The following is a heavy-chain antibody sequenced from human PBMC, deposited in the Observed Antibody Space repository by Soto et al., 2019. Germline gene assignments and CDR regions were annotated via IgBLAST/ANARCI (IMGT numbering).Heavy chain of an antibody. CDR1: GFTSSSFV. CDR2: ISSDGNNQ. D-gene: IGHD3-10*01. Sequence: QVQLVESGGGVVQPGTSLILSCAASGFTSSSFVIHWVRQAPGKGLEWLAVISSDGNNQYYADSVKGRFTISRDNSKKTLYLQVNSLRAEDTAVYFCAKERGVLDAFDIWGQGTMVTVS. CDR3: AKERGVLDAFDI. V-gene: IGHV3-30*18. J-gene: IGHJ3*02.